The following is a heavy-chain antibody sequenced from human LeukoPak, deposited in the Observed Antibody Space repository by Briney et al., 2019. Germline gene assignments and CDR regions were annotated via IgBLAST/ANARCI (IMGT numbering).Heavy chain of an antibody. V-gene: IGHV3-23*01. CDR3: AKDMLYSSHIYYFDY. CDR2: ISGSGDST. CDR1: GFTFSSYA. Sequence: PGGSLRLSCAASGFTFSSYAMSWVRQAPGKGLEWVSGISGSGDSTYYADSVKGRFTISRDNSKNTLYLQMDSLRAEVTAIYYCAKDMLYSSHIYYFDYWGQGTLVTVSS. J-gene: IGHJ4*02. D-gene: IGHD6-13*01.